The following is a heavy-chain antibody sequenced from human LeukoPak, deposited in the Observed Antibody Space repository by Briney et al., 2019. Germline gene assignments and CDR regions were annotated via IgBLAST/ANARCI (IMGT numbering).Heavy chain of an antibody. Sequence: GGSLRLSCAASGFTFSSYAMSWVRQAPGKGLEWVSAISGSGGSTYYADSVKGRFTTSRDNSKNTLYLHMNSLRAEDTAVYYCAKGPLVTLDIWGQGTMVTVSS. CDR3: AKGPLVTLDI. J-gene: IGHJ3*02. CDR2: ISGSGGST. V-gene: IGHV3-23*01. CDR1: GFTFSSYA. D-gene: IGHD2-8*02.